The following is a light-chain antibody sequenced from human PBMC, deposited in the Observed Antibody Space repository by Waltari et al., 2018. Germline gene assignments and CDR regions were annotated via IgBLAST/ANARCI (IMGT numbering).Light chain of an antibody. J-gene: IGLJ3*02. CDR1: RSNIGRNH. V-gene: IGLV1-47*01. CDR2: RNN. CDR3: ATWDDSLSGPV. Sequence: QSVLTQPPSASGTPGQRATISCSGIRSNIGRNHVHWYQQLPGTAPKLLIYRNNQRPSGVPDRFSGSKSGTSASLAISGLRSEDEADYYCATWDDSLSGPVFGGGTKLTVL.